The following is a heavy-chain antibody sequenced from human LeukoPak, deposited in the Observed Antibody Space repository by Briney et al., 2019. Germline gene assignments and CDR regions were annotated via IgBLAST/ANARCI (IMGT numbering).Heavy chain of an antibody. Sequence: SETLSLTCAVYGGSFSGYYWGWIRPPPGKGLEWIGEINHSGSTNYNPSRKSRVTISVDTSKNQFSLKLSSVTAADTAVYYCARYIAGIAAAGLAYWGQGTLVTVSS. CDR1: GGSFSGYY. D-gene: IGHD6-13*01. J-gene: IGHJ4*02. CDR2: INHSGST. CDR3: ARYIAGIAAAGLAY. V-gene: IGHV4-34*01.